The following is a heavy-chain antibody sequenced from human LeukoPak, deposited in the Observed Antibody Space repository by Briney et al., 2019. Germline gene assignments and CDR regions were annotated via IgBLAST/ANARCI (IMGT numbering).Heavy chain of an antibody. V-gene: IGHV4-59*01. CDR3: VRDHCSGGSCYPGWFDP. J-gene: IGHJ5*02. Sequence: SETLSLTCTVSRGSISGYSWSWIRQSPGGGLEWIGYIYYSGDTAYNPSLRSRVTLSVDTSKNQFSLQLRSVTTADTAVYYCVRDHCSGGSCYPGWFDPWGQGTLVTVSS. CDR1: RGSISGYS. D-gene: IGHD2-15*01. CDR2: IYYSGDT.